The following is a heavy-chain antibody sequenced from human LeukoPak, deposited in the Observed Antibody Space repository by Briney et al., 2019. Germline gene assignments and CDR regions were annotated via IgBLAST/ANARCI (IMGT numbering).Heavy chain of an antibody. CDR3: SKDRAQQLVLDF. D-gene: IGHD6-13*01. CDR2: IIGSGSST. CDR1: GFTFSSYA. Sequence: GGSLRLSCAASGFTFSSYAMSWVRPAPGKGLEWVSAIIGSGSSTYYADSVKGRFTISRDNSKNTLFLQMNSLRAEDTAVYYCSKDRAQQLVLDFWGQGTLVTVSS. J-gene: IGHJ4*02. V-gene: IGHV3-23*01.